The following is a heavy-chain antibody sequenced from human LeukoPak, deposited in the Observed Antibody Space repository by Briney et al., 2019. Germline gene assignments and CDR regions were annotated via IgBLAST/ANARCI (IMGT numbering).Heavy chain of an antibody. CDR1: GFTFSSYS. D-gene: IGHD5-24*01. J-gene: IGHJ3*02. Sequence: PGGSLRLSCAASGFTFSSYSMNWVRQAPGKGLEWVSYISSSSSTIYYADSVKGRFTISRDNAKNSLYLQMNSLRPEDTALYYCAKDMGVGQRWLPQNDAFDIWGQGTMVTVSS. CDR2: ISSSSSTI. V-gene: IGHV3-48*01. CDR3: AKDMGVGQRWLPQNDAFDI.